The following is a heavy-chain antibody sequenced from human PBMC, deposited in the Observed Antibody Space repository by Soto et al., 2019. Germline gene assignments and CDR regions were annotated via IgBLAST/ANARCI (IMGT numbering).Heavy chain of an antibody. D-gene: IGHD1-20*01. V-gene: IGHV1-69*01. J-gene: IGHJ6*02. CDR2: IIPIFGTA. CDR3: ARDQVTGTTRYYYGMDV. CDR1: GGTFSSYA. Sequence: QVQLVQSGAEVKKPGSSVKVSCKASGGTFSSYAISWVRQAPGPGLEWMGGIIPIFGTANYAQKFQGRVTITADESTSTAYMELSSLRSEDTAVYYCARDQVTGTTRYYYGMDVWGQGTTVTVSS.